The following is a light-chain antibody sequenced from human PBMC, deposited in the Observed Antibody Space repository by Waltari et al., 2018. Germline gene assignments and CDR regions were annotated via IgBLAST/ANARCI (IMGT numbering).Light chain of an antibody. J-gene: IGKJ1*01. Sequence: SGRARQKVGTDLAWYQQKPGQAPRLLIYHASSRATGIPDRFSGSGSGTDFSLTISRLEPEDFAVYYCQNHERLPAMFGQGTNVEIK. CDR3: QNHERLPAM. CDR2: HAS. V-gene: IGKV3-20*01. CDR1: QKVGTD.